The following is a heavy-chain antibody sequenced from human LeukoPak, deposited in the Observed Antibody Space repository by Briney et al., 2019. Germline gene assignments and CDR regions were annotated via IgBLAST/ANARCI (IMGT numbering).Heavy chain of an antibody. CDR2: ISGSGSST. V-gene: IGHV3-23*01. J-gene: IGHJ4*02. CDR1: GFTFTTYA. D-gene: IGHD3-10*01. Sequence: GGSLRLSCAASGFTFTTYAMSWVRQAPGKGLEWVSAISGSGSSTYYADSVKGRFTISRDNSKNTLYLQMNSLRAEDTAVYYCARGGTMYYGAGNFDYWGEATVVTVSS. CDR3: ARGGTMYYGAGNFDY.